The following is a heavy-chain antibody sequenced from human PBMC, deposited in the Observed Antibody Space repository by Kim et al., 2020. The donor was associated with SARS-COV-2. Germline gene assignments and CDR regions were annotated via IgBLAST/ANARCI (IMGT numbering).Heavy chain of an antibody. CDR3: ATTSPPIIAVAGYYYYYGMAV. V-gene: IGHV1-3*01. CDR2: INAGNGNT. J-gene: IGHJ6*02. D-gene: IGHD6-19*01. Sequence: VKVSCKASGYTFTNFAMHWVRQAPGQRLEWMGWINAGNGNTKSSQKFQGRVTITRDTSASTAYMELSSMRSEDTAVYYCATTSPPIIAVAGYYYYYGMAVWGQGTTLTVSS. CDR1: GYTFTNFA.